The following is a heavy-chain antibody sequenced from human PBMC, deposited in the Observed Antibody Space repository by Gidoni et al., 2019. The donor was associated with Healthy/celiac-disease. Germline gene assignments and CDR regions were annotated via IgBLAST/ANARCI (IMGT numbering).Heavy chain of an antibody. CDR2: ISGSGNSM. V-gene: IGHV3-23*01. Sequence: EVQLLESGGGLVQPGGSLRLSWAASGFPFNRYAMIWVRQAPGKGLELVSGISGSGNSMYYAYSVKGRFTISRDNSKNTLYLQMNSLRAEDTAVHYCAKVDYYDGSGYYSSWYFDLWGRGTLVTVSS. CDR1: GFPFNRYA. D-gene: IGHD3-22*01. CDR3: AKVDYYDGSGYYSSWYFDL. J-gene: IGHJ2*01.